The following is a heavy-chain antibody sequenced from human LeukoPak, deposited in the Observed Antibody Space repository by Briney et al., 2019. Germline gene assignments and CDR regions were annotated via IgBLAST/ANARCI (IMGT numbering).Heavy chain of an antibody. CDR1: GYTFTIYW. Sequence: PGESLKISCKTSGYTFTIYWIGWVRQMPGKGLEWVGIIYPGDSHTRYSPSFQGQVTISADKSISTSYLQWSSLKASGTAIFYCARSDSYSFDYWGQGTLVTVSS. J-gene: IGHJ4*02. CDR3: ARSDSYSFDY. CDR2: IYPGDSHT. V-gene: IGHV5-51*01.